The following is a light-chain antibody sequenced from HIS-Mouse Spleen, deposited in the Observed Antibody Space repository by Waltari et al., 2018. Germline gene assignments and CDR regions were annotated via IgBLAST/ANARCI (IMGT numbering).Light chain of an antibody. J-gene: IGLJ1*01. CDR1: SSNIGSNY. V-gene: IGLV1-47*01. CDR2: RNK. Sequence: QSVLTQPPSASGTPGQRVTIPCSGSSSNIGSNYVYWYQQPPGTAPKLLIYRNKQRPSGVPDRFSGSKSGTSASLAISGLRSEDEADYYCAAWDDSLSGYVFGTGTKVTVL. CDR3: AAWDDSLSGYV.